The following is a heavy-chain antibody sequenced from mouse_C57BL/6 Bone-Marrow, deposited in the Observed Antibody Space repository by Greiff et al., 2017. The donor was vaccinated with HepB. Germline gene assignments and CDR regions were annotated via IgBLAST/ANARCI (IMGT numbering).Heavy chain of an antibody. J-gene: IGHJ2*01. CDR1: GYTFTDYY. D-gene: IGHD1-1*01. Sequence: VQLQQSGAELVRPGASVKLSCKASGYTFTDYYINWVKQRPGQGLEWIARIYPGSGNTYYNEKFKGKATLTAEKSSSTAYMQLSSLTSEDSAVYFCARNYGSSYFDYWGRGTTLTVSS. CDR2: IYPGSGNT. CDR3: ARNYGSSYFDY. V-gene: IGHV1-76*01.